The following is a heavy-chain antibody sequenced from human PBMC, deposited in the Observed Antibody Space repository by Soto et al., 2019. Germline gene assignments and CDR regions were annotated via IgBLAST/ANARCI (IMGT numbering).Heavy chain of an antibody. CDR1: GGSISSGGYS. Sequence: SETLSLTCAVSGGSISSGGYSGSWIRQPPGKGLEWIGYIYHSGSTYYNPSLKSRVTISVDTSKNQFSLKLSSVTAADTAVYYCARSDFCSGYHPAYWAQGTPVPVSS. CDR3: ARSDFCSGYHPAY. V-gene: IGHV4-30-2*05. J-gene: IGHJ4*02. D-gene: IGHD3-3*01. CDR2: IYHSGST.